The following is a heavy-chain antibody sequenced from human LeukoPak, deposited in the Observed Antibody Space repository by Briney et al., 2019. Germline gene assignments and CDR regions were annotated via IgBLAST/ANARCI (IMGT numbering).Heavy chain of an antibody. V-gene: IGHV1-69*10. CDR1: GGTXSSYA. CDR3: ARDGYNYDSSGSRSRGIFDY. D-gene: IGHD3-22*01. CDR2: IIPIVGIA. J-gene: IGHJ4*02. Sequence: ASVKVSCKASGGTXSSYAISGVRQAPGQGLEWMGGIIPIVGIANYAQKFQGRVTITADESTSTACMELSSLRSEDTAVYYCARDGYNYDSSGSRSRGIFDYWGQGTLVTVSS.